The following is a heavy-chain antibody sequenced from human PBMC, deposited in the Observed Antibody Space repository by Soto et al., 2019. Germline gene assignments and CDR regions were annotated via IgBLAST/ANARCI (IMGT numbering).Heavy chain of an antibody. CDR3: ARRIPFGYGMDV. Sequence: GGSLRLSCAASGFSSSDYVMHWVRQAPGKGLEYVSAITSNGGNTDYASSVKGRFTISRDNSKNTLYLQMGSLRAEDMAVYYCARRIPFGYGMDVWGQGTTVTSP. V-gene: IGHV3-64*01. D-gene: IGHD2-21*01. CDR1: GFSSSDYV. CDR2: ITSNGGNT. J-gene: IGHJ6*02.